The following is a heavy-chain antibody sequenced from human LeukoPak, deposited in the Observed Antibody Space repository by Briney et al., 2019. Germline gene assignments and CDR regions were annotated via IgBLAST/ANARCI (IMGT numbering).Heavy chain of an antibody. J-gene: IGHJ6*03. Sequence: GASVKVSCKASGYTFTSYYMHWVRQAPGQGLEWMGIINPSGGSTSYAQKFQGRVTMTRDMSTSTVYMELSSLRSEDTAVYYCASRGGSYSLYYYYYMDVWGKGTTVTVSS. CDR1: GYTFTSYY. D-gene: IGHD1-26*01. CDR3: ASRGGSYSLYYYYYMDV. CDR2: INPSGGST. V-gene: IGHV1-46*01.